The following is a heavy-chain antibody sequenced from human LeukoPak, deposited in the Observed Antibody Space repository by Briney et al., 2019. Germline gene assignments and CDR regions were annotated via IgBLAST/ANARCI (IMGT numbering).Heavy chain of an antibody. J-gene: IGHJ6*02. Sequence: PSETLSLTCAVYGGSFSGYYWSWIRQPPGKGLEWIGYIYYSGSTNYNPSLKSRVTISVDTSKNQFSLKLSSVTAADTAVYYCARFRGVLSYDYYYYGMDVWDQGTTVTVSS. V-gene: IGHV4-59*01. D-gene: IGHD3-10*01. CDR1: GGSFSGYY. CDR3: ARFRGVLSYDYYYYGMDV. CDR2: IYYSGST.